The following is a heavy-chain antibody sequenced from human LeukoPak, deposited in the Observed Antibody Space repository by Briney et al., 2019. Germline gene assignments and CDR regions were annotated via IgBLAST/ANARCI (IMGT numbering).Heavy chain of an antibody. J-gene: IGHJ5*02. CDR2: ISYSGSTT. CDR3: ERAGPPAFDP. CDR1: GFTFTNFE. V-gene: IGHV3-48*03. Sequence: PGGSLRLSCAASGFTFTNFEMNWVRQAPGKGLEWVSYISYSGSTTSYADSVKGRFTISRDNAKNSLYLQMNSLRAEDTAVHYCERAGPPAFDPWGQGTLVTVSS.